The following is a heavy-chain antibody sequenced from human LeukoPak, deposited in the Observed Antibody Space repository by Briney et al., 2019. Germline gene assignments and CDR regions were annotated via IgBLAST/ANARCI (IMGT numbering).Heavy chain of an antibody. D-gene: IGHD6-19*01. CDR2: ITHSGST. Sequence: SETLSLTCAVYGGSFSGYCWSWIRQPPGKGLEWIGEITHSGSTNYNPSLKSRVTISVDTSKNQFSLKLSSVTAADTAVYYCAREHGQWLADYWGQGTLVTVSS. CDR3: AREHGQWLADY. J-gene: IGHJ4*02. CDR1: GGSFSGYC. V-gene: IGHV4-34*01.